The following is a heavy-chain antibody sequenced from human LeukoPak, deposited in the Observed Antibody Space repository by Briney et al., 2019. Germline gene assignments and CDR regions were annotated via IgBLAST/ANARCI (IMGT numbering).Heavy chain of an antibody. CDR2: ISGSGGST. V-gene: IGHV3-23*01. CDR3: AKAGQYSGYNDY. CDR1: GFTFSSYA. J-gene: IGHJ4*02. Sequence: GGSLRLSCAASGFTFSSYAMSWVRRAPGKGLEWVSAISGSGGSTYYADSVKGRFTISRDNSKNTLYLQMNSLRAEDTAVYYCAKAGQYSGYNDYWGQGTLVTVSS. D-gene: IGHD5-12*01.